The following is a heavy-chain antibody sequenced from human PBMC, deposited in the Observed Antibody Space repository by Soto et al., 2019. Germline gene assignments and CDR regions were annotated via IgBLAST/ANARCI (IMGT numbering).Heavy chain of an antibody. J-gene: IGHJ3*02. Sequence: GGSLRLSCAASGFTFDDYAMHWVRQAPGKGLEWVSGISWNSGSIGYADSVKGRFTISRDNAKNSLYLQMNSLRAEDTALYYCAKDRRGYGRDAFDIWGQGTMVTVSS. D-gene: IGHD6-25*01. CDR2: ISWNSGSI. CDR1: GFTFDDYA. V-gene: IGHV3-9*01. CDR3: AKDRRGYGRDAFDI.